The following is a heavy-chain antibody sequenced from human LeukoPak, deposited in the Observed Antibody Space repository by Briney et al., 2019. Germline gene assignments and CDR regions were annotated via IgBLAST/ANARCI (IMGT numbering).Heavy chain of an antibody. V-gene: IGHV1-69*13. CDR1: GGTFSSYA. CDR3: ARTLTGVIDY. Sequence: SVTVSCTASGGTFSSYAISWVRQAPGQGLEWMGGIIPIFGTANYAQKFQGRVTITADESTSTAYMELSSLRSEDTAVYYCARTLTGVIDYWGQGTLVTVSS. D-gene: IGHD7-27*01. J-gene: IGHJ4*02. CDR2: IIPIFGTA.